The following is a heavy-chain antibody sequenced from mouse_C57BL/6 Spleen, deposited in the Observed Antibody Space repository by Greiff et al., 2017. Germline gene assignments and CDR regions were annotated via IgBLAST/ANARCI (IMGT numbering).Heavy chain of an antibody. D-gene: IGHD3-3*01. Sequence: EVQVVESGPGLVKPSQSLSLTCSVTGYSITSGYYWNWIRQFPGNKLEWMGYISYDGSNNYNPSLKNRISITRDTSKNQFFLKLNSVTTEDTATYYCARGGTDWYFDVWGTGTTLTVSS. J-gene: IGHJ1*03. CDR1: GYSITSGYY. CDR2: ISYDGSN. CDR3: ARGGTDWYFDV. V-gene: IGHV3-6*01.